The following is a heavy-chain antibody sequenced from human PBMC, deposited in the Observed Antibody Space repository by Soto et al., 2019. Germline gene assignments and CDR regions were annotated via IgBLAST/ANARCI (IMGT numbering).Heavy chain of an antibody. CDR2: INSDGSST. Sequence: EVQLVESGGGLVQPGGALRRSCAASGFTFSSYWMYWVRLAPGKGLLWVSRINSDGSSTNYADSVKGRFTISRDNAENTLFLQMNSLRAEDTAVYYCTSVRGSPPYGTDVWGQGPTVTVSS. J-gene: IGHJ6*02. CDR1: GFTFSSYW. CDR3: TSVRGSPPYGTDV. V-gene: IGHV3-74*01. D-gene: IGHD3-16*01.